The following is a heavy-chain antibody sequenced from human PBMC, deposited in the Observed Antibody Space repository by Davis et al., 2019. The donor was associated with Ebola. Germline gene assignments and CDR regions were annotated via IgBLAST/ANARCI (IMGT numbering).Heavy chain of an antibody. V-gene: IGHV3-30-3*01. CDR3: TVTVTTVDY. J-gene: IGHJ4*02. CDR1: GFTFSNYA. Sequence: PGGSLRLSCAASGFTFSNYAMHWVRQAPGKGLEWVAVISYDGSNKYYADSVKGRFTISRDNSKNTLYLQMNSLRAEDTAVYYCTVTVTTVDYWGQGTLVTVSS. CDR2: ISYDGSNK. D-gene: IGHD4-17*01.